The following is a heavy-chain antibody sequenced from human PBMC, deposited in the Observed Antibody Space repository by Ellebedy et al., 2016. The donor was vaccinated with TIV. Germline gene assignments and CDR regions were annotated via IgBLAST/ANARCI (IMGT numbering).Heavy chain of an antibody. CDR1: GFTFSSNW. V-gene: IGHV3-23*01. D-gene: IGHD3-22*01. Sequence: GESLKISCAASGFTFSSNWMSWVRQAPGKGLEWVSTISNTGSRTYYADSVEGRFIISRDNSKKTLYLQMNSLRAEDTAVYYCAKGRGGGSDSSAPRYYFDYWGLGTLVTVSS. CDR3: AKGRGGGSDSSAPRYYFDY. J-gene: IGHJ4*02. CDR2: ISNTGSRT.